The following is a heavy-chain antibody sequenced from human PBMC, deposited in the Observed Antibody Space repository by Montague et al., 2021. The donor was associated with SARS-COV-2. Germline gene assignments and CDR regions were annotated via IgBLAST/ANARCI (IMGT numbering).Heavy chain of an antibody. J-gene: IGHJ4*02. CDR3: ARVPSSSWYFDY. V-gene: IGHV3-7*01. D-gene: IGHD6-13*01. CDR1: GFTFSSYW. CDR2: IKQDGSER. Sequence: SLRLSCAASGFTFSSYWMSWVRQAPGKGLEWVANIKQDGSERYYVDSVKGRFTISRDNAKNSLYLQMNGLRAEDTAVYYCARVPSSSWYFDYWGQGTLVTVSS.